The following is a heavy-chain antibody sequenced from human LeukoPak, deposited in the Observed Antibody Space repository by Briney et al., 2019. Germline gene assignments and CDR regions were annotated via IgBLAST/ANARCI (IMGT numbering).Heavy chain of an antibody. CDR3: ARSVTIFGVVIPVDYYYYMDV. CDR1: GYTFTSYG. V-gene: IGHV1-18*01. J-gene: IGHJ6*03. D-gene: IGHD3-3*01. CDR2: ISAYNGNT. Sequence: ASVKVSCKASGYTFTSYGISWVRQAPGQGLEWMGWISAYNGNTNYAQKLQGRVTMTTDTSTSTAYMELRSLRSDDTAVYYCARSVTIFGVVIPVDYYYYMDVWGQGTTVTVS.